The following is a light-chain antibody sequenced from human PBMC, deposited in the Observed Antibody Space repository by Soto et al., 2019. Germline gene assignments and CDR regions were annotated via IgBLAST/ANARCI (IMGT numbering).Light chain of an antibody. CDR1: QSVSSW. V-gene: IGKV1-5*01. CDR2: DAS. J-gene: IGKJ1*01. Sequence: DIPMTQSPSTLSASVGDRVTITCRASQSVSSWLAWYQQKPGKAPNLLIYDASSLESGVPSRFSGSGSGTEFTLTISSLQPDDIATYYCQQYDTYWTFGQGTKVEIK. CDR3: QQYDTYWT.